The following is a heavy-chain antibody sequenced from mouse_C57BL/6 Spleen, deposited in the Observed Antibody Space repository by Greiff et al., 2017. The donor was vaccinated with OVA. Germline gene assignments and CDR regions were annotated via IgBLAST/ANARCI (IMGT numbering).Heavy chain of an antibody. J-gene: IGHJ1*03. CDR1: GYTFTSYW. V-gene: IGHV1-72*01. CDR3: VYGNSWYFDV. D-gene: IGHD2-1*01. Sequence: VQLQQSGAELVKPGASVKLSCKASGYTFTSYWMHWVKQRPGRGLEWIGRIDPNSGGTKYNEKFKSKATLTVDKPSSTAYMQLSSLTAEDSASYDSVYGNSWYFDVWGTGTTVTVSS. CDR2: IDPNSGGT.